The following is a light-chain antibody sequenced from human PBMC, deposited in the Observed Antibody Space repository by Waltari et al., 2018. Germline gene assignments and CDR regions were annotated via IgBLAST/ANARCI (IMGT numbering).Light chain of an antibody. CDR2: SNT. CDR1: ISNIGSNT. CDR3: ATWDDSLNGRV. V-gene: IGLV1-44*01. Sequence: QSVLTQPPSASGTPGQRVTISCSGSISNIGSNTVAWYEQFPGMAPRLLIYSNTDRPSGVPDRFSGSKSGSSASLTISGLHFEDEADYYCATWDDSLNGRVFGGGTKLTVL. J-gene: IGLJ3*02.